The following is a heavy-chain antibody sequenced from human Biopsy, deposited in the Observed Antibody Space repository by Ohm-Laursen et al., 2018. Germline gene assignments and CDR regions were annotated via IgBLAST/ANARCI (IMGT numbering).Heavy chain of an antibody. J-gene: IGHJ4*02. CDR1: GFTFNAYW. CDR3: ARESDSSGYYYRDY. Sequence: SLRLSCAASGFTFNAYWMYWVRQVPGKGLVWVSHIKSVGSWTNYADSVKGRFTISRDNATNTLYLQMNSLRAEDTAVYYCARESDSSGYYYRDYWGQGTLVTVSS. D-gene: IGHD3-22*01. CDR2: IKSVGSWT. V-gene: IGHV3-74*01.